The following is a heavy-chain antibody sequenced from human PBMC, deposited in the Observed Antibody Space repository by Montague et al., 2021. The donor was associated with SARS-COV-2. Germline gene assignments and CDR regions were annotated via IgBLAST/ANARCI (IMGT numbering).Heavy chain of an antibody. D-gene: IGHD5-24*01. CDR1: GFAFDAYA. Sequence: SMRLSCAASGFAFDAYAMHWVRQVPGKGLEWVSGIHWNSNALGTADSVRGRFTLSGDNAKSSLYLQMNSLRIEDTALYYCAKGRSGYNIRQVATLDFWGQGTLVTVST. J-gene: IGHJ4*02. CDR2: IHWNSNAL. CDR3: AKGRSGYNIRQVATLDF. V-gene: IGHV3-9*01.